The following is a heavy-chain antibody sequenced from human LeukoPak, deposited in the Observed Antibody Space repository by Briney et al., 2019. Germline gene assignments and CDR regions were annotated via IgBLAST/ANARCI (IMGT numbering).Heavy chain of an antibody. D-gene: IGHD5-24*01. J-gene: IGHJ4*02. Sequence: GESLKISCKGSGYRFTSYWIGWVRQMPGKGLEWIGIIYPGDSDTRYSPSFQGQVTISADKSISTAYLQWSSLKASDTAIYYCARRGIRDGYNYADYWGQGTLVTVSS. CDR1: GYRFTSYW. CDR3: ARRGIRDGYNYADY. CDR2: IYPGDSDT. V-gene: IGHV5-51*01.